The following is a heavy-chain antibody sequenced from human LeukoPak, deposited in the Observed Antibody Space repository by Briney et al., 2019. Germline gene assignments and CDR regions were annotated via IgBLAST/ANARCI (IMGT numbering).Heavy chain of an antibody. CDR2: IYSGGST. Sequence: GGSLRLSCAASGFTVSSNYMSWVRQAPGKGLEWVSVIYSGGSTYYADSVKGRFTISRDNSKNTLYLQMNSLRAEDTAVYYCAKLSVDTAASSDYWGQGTLVTVSS. CDR1: GFTVSSNY. D-gene: IGHD5-18*01. V-gene: IGHV3-66*04. CDR3: AKLSVDTAASSDY. J-gene: IGHJ4*02.